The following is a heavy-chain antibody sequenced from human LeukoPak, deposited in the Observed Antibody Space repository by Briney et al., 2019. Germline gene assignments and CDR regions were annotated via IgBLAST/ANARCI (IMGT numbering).Heavy chain of an antibody. Sequence: KASETPSLTCTVSGGSISSSSYYWGWIRQPPGKGLEWIGSIYYSGSTYYNPSLKSRVTISVDTSKNQFSLKLSSVTAADTAAYYCAREDRIGSAAAFDIWGQGTMVTVSS. CDR1: GGSISSSSYY. J-gene: IGHJ3*02. CDR2: IYYSGST. CDR3: AREDRIGSAAAFDI. D-gene: IGHD3-3*02. V-gene: IGHV4-39*07.